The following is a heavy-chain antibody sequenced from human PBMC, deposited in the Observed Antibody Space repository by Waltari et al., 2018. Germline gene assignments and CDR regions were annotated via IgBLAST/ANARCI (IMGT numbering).Heavy chain of an antibody. CDR3: ARGVGWSSYYYMDV. V-gene: IGHV4-34*01. CDR2: INQVEST. Sequence: QVQLQQWGAGLLKPSETLSLTCAVYGGSFSGYYWSWIRQPPGKGLEWIGEINQVESTIYHPSPKRLVNISVDTAENQVSLKLSYVTGADTAVYYCARGVGWSSYYYMDVWGKGTTVTISS. CDR1: GGSFSGYY. D-gene: IGHD2-8*01. J-gene: IGHJ6*03.